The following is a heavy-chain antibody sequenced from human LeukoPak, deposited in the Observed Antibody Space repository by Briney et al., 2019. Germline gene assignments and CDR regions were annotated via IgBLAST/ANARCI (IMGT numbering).Heavy chain of an antibody. CDR1: GFTFSSYS. D-gene: IGHD5-24*01. Sequence: TGGSLRLSCAASGFTFSSYSMNWVRQAPGKGLEWVSSISSSSSSYIYYADSVKGRFTISRNNAKNSLYLQMNSLRAEDTAVYYCAREERRWLQFHWGQGTLVTVSS. CDR2: ISSSSSSYI. V-gene: IGHV3-21*01. J-gene: IGHJ4*02. CDR3: AREERRWLQFH.